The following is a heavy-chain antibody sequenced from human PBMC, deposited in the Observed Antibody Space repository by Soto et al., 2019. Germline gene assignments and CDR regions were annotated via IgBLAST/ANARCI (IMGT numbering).Heavy chain of an antibody. V-gene: IGHV1-18*01. D-gene: IGHD1-26*01. CDR2: ISAYNGNT. J-gene: IGHJ3*02. Sequence: ASVKVSCKASGYTFTSYGISWVRQAPGQGLEWMGWISAYNGNTNYAQKLQGRVTMTTDTSTSTAYMELRSLRFEDTAVYYCATAAPTTKAFDIWGQGTMVTVS. CDR3: ATAAPTTKAFDI. CDR1: GYTFTSYG.